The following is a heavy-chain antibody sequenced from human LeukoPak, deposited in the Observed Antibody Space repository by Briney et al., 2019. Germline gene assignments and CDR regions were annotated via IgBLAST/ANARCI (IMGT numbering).Heavy chain of an antibody. CDR1: GFTFSSYA. Sequence: GGSLRLSCAASGFTFSSYAMSWVRQAPGKGLEWVSAISGSGGSTYYADSVKGRFTISRDNSKNTLYLQMNSLRAGDTAVYYCAKDHRGSTGYCSGGSCYKSRHFDYWGQGTLVTVSS. CDR3: AKDHRGSTGYCSGGSCYKSRHFDY. J-gene: IGHJ4*02. D-gene: IGHD2-15*01. V-gene: IGHV3-23*01. CDR2: ISGSGGST.